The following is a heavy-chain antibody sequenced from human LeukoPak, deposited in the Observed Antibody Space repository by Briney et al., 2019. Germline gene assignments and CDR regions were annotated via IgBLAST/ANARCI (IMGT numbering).Heavy chain of an antibody. CDR3: ARGPWAFGGVIATRGYAFDI. CDR2: ISYDGSNK. CDR1: GFTFSSYA. Sequence: GGSLRLSCAASGFTFSSYAMHWVRQAPGKGLEWVAVISYDGSNKYYADSVKGRFTISRDNSKNTLYLQMNSLRAEDTAVYYCARGPWAFGGVIATRGYAFDIWGQGTMVTVSS. V-gene: IGHV3-30-3*01. D-gene: IGHD3-16*02. J-gene: IGHJ3*02.